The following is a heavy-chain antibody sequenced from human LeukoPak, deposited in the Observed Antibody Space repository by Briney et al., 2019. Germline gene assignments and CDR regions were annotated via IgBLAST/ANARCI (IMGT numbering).Heavy chain of an antibody. CDR1: GGSFSGYC. CDR3: ARGRGVLMVYAITGQSPFDY. CDR2: INHSGST. V-gene: IGHV4-34*01. J-gene: IGHJ4*02. Sequence: SETLSLTCAVYGGSFSGYCWSWIRQPPGKGLEWIGEINHSGSTNYNPSLKSRVTISVDTSKNQFSLKLSSVTAADTAVYYCARGRGVLMVYAITGQSPFDYWGQGTLVTVSS. D-gene: IGHD2-8*01.